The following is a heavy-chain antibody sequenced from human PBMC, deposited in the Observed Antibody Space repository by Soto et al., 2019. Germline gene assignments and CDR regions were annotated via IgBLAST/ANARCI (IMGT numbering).Heavy chain of an antibody. CDR1: GFTFSSYA. CDR3: ARRGSGSYYDY. V-gene: IGHV3-23*01. Sequence: EVQLLESGGGLVQPGGSLRLSCAASGFTFSSYAMRWVRQAPVKGLEWVSAISGSGDSTYYAASVKGRFTISRANSKNTLYLQMNSLRAEDTAVYYCARRGSGSYYDYWGQGTLVTVSS. J-gene: IGHJ4*02. CDR2: ISGSGDST. D-gene: IGHD1-26*01.